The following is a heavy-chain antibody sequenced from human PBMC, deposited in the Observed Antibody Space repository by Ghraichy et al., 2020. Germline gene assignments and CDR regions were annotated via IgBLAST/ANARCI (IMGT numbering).Heavy chain of an antibody. Sequence: SVKVSCKTSGGTFSNATISWMRQAPGQGLEWLGGIFPMFGTTNYAQRIQDRVTITADESTNTVEMEMNSLRSEDTAIYYCASGHCRGRGCYAVRGLWFDPWGQGTLVTVSS. CDR2: IFPMFGTT. V-gene: IGHV1-69*13. CDR3: ASGHCRGRGCYAVRGLWFDP. CDR1: GGTFSNAT. D-gene: IGHD2-15*01. J-gene: IGHJ5*01.